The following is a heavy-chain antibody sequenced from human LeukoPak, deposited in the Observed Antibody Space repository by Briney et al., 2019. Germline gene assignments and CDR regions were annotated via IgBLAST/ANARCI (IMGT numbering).Heavy chain of an antibody. Sequence: SETLSLTCAVYGGSFSGYYWSWIRQPPGKGLEWIGEINHSGSTNYNPSLKSRVTISVDTSKNQFSLKLSSVTAADTAVYYCARGYSTNGVCPVGYYMDVWGKGTTVTVSS. D-gene: IGHD2-8*01. CDR2: INHSGST. CDR1: GGSFSGYY. V-gene: IGHV4-34*01. CDR3: ARGYSTNGVCPVGYYMDV. J-gene: IGHJ6*03.